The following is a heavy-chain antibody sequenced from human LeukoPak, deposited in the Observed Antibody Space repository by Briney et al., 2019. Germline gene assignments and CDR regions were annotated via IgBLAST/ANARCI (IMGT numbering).Heavy chain of an antibody. CDR1: GFTFSSYG. J-gene: IGHJ4*02. D-gene: IGHD3-22*01. CDR2: ISYDGSNK. CDR3: AKDGDQYYDSSGYLDY. V-gene: IGHV3-30*18. Sequence: GRSLRLSCAASGFTFSSYGMHWVRQAPGKGLEWVAVISYDGSNKYYADSVKGRFTISRDNSKNTLYLQMNSLRAEDTAVYYCAKDGDQYYDSSGYLDYWGQGTLVTVSS.